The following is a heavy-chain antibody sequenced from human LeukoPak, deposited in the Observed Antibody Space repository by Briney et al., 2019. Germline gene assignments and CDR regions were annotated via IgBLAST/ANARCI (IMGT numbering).Heavy chain of an antibody. J-gene: IGHJ3*01. V-gene: IGHV4-59*08. D-gene: IGHD2-2*01. Sequence: PSETLSLTCTVSGGSISNYYWSWVRQPPGKGLEWIGYMYYSGSTNYNPSLESRVTISGDTSKNQFSLKLTSATAADTAVYYCARSPCTSASCPRRNVFDVWGQGTMVTVSS. CDR1: GGSISNYY. CDR2: MYYSGST. CDR3: ARSPCTSASCPRRNVFDV.